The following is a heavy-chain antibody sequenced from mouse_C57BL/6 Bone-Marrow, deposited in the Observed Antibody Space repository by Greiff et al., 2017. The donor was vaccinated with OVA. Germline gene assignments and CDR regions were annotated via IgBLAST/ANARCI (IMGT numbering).Heavy chain of an antibody. CDR2: IYPGSGST. J-gene: IGHJ2*01. D-gene: IGHD1-1*01. V-gene: IGHV1-55*01. Sequence: QVQLQQPGAELVKPGASVKMSCKASGYTFTSYWITWVKQRPGQGLAWIGDIYPGSGSTNYNEKFKSKATLTVDTSSSTAYMQLSSLTSEDSAVYYCARPYYYSYYFDYWGQGTTLTVSS. CDR3: ARPYYYSYYFDY. CDR1: GYTFTSYW.